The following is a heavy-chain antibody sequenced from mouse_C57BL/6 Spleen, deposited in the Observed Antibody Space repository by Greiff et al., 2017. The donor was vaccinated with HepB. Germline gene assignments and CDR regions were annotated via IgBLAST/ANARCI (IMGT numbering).Heavy chain of an antibody. D-gene: IGHD2-4*01. CDR2: ISYDGSN. CDR1: GYSITSGYY. J-gene: IGHJ1*03. CDR3: ARAPYYDYAYWYFDV. Sequence: EVQLQQSGPGLVKPSQSLSLTCSVTGYSITSGYYWNWIRQFPGNQLEWMGYISYDGSNNYNPSLKNRISITRDTSKNQFFLKLNSVTTEDTATYYCARAPYYDYAYWYFDVWGTGTTVTVSS. V-gene: IGHV3-6*01.